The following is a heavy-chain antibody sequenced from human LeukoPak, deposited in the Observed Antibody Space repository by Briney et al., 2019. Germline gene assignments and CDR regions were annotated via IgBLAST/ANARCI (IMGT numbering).Heavy chain of an antibody. CDR3: ARGRRFITSFDY. V-gene: IGHV4-38-2*02. D-gene: IGHD3-22*01. CDR1: YYSIGRGYY. J-gene: IGHJ4*02. CDR2: VYRDGST. Sequence: SETLSLTCNVSYYSIGRGYYWGWIRQPPGKGLEWIGSVYRDGSTTYNPSLNSRVTISVDTSKNQFSLKLSSVTAADTAVYYCARGRRFITSFDYWGQGTLVTVSS.